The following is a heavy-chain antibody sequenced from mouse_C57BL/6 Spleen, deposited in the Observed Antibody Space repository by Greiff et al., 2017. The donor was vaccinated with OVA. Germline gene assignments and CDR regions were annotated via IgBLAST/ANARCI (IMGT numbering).Heavy chain of an antibody. CDR1: GYTFTGYW. D-gene: IGHD1-1*01. Sequence: QVQLKQSGAELMKPGASVKLSCKATGYTFTGYWIEWVKQRPGHGLEWIGEILPGSGSNNYNEKLKGTATFTADTSSNTAYVQLSSLTTEDSTIYYGARADVNYYGSLAYWGQGTLVTVSA. J-gene: IGHJ3*01. CDR2: ILPGSGSN. V-gene: IGHV1-9*01. CDR3: ARADVNYYGSLAY.